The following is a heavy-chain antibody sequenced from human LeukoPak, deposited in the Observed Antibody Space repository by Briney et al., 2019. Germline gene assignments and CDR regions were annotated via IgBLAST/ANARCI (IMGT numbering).Heavy chain of an antibody. V-gene: IGHV4-4*07. J-gene: IGHJ4*02. CDR3: ARDVGKAY. D-gene: IGHD4-23*01. CDR2: IHSSGNT. Sequence: SETLSHTCTVSGFSISTYYWSWFREPAGKGLEWIGRIHSSGNTNYNPSLQSRVSLSIDTSQNQFSLRLTSLTAADTAVYFCARDVGKAYWGQGLLAIVSS. CDR1: GFSISTYY.